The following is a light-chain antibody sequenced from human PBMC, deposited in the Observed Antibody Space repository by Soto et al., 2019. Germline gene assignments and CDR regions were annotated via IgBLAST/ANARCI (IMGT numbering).Light chain of an antibody. CDR1: SSDIGSYNL. CDR2: EGN. CDR3: CSYAGSMTWV. Sequence: QSALTQPASVSGSPGQSITISCTGTSSDIGSYNLVSWYQQHPGKAPKVIIYEGNERPSGVSNRFSGSKSGNTDSLTISGLQAEDEADYCCCSYAGSMTWVFGGGTKLTVL. J-gene: IGLJ3*02. V-gene: IGLV2-23*01.